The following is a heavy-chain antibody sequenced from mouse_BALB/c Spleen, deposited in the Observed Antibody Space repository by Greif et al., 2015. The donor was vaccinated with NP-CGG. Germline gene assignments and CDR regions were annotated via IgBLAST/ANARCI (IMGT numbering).Heavy chain of an antibody. D-gene: IGHD4-1*01. V-gene: IGHV1S56*01. J-gene: IGHJ4*01. Sequence: QVQLQQSGPELVKPGASVRISCKASGYTFTSYYIHWVKQRPGQGLEWIGWIYPGNVNTKYNEKFKGKATLTADKSSSTAYMQLSSLTSEDSAVYFCARSDWSYAMDYWGQGTSVTVSS. CDR1: GYTFTSYY. CDR3: ARSDWSYAMDY. CDR2: IYPGNVNT.